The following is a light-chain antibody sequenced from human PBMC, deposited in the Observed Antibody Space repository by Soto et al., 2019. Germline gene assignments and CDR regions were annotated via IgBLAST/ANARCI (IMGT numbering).Light chain of an antibody. CDR2: GVT. Sequence: QSALTQPRSVSGSPGQSVTISCTGTGNDVGAYNYVSWYQQYPGKAPKLLIYGVTSRPSGVSNRFSGSKSGNTASLTISGLQAEDEADYFCCSYGGGYTHLFGTGTKLTVL. V-gene: IGLV2-11*01. J-gene: IGLJ1*01. CDR3: CSYGGGYTHL. CDR1: GNDVGAYNY.